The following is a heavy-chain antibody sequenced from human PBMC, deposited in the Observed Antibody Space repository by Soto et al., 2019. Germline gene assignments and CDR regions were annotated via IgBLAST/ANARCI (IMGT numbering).Heavy chain of an antibody. D-gene: IGHD3-22*01. CDR2: IIPIFGTP. Sequence: QVQLVQSVAEVKKPGSSVKVSCKASGDSFSSYAISWVRQAPGHGLEWMGRIIPIFGTPNYAQRVEGRVTITADESTSTDNMELSSLRSDDTAVYYCATGGNYYEASGLADWGQGTLVTVSS. J-gene: IGHJ4*02. CDR3: ATGGNYYEASGLAD. CDR1: GDSFSSYA. V-gene: IGHV1-69*01.